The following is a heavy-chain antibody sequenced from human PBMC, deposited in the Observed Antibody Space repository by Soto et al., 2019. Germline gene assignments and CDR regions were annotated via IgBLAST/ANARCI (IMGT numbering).Heavy chain of an antibody. CDR3: ARGPVHYYDSSGYYLDY. D-gene: IGHD3-22*01. CDR2: INHSGST. Sequence: QVQLQQWDAGLLKPSETLSLTCAVYGGSFSGYYWSWIRQPPGKGLEWIGEINHSGSTNYNPSLKSRVTISVDTSKNQFSLKLSSVTAADTAVYYCARGPVHYYDSSGYYLDYWGQGTLVTVSS. V-gene: IGHV4-34*01. J-gene: IGHJ4*02. CDR1: GGSFSGYY.